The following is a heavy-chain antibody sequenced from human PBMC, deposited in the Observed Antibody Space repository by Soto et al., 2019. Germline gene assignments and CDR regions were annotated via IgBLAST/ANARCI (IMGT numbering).Heavy chain of an antibody. D-gene: IGHD3-10*01. J-gene: IGHJ4*02. CDR3: ARAGSVWFGELLYYFDY. CDR1: GYTFTGYY. CDR2: INPNSGGT. V-gene: IGHV1-2*04. Sequence: ASVKVSCKASGYTFTGYYMHWVRQAPGQGLEWMGWINPNSGGTNYAQKFQGWVTMTRDTSISTAYMELSRLRSDDTAVYYCARAGSVWFGELLYYFDYWGQGTLVTVSS.